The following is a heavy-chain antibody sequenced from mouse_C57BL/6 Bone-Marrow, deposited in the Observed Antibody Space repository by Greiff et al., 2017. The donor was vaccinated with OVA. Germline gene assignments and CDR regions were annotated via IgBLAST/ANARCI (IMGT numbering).Heavy chain of an antibody. CDR2: ISNLAYSI. J-gene: IGHJ1*03. CDR1: GFTFSDYG. Sequence: EVQLVESGGGLVQPGGSLKLSCAASGFTFSDYGMAWVRQAPRQGPEWVAFISNLAYSINYAATVTGRFTISTENAKNTLYLEMSSLRSEDTAMYYCARRGPRWYFDVWGTGTTVTVSS. CDR3: ARRGPRWYFDV. V-gene: IGHV5-15*04.